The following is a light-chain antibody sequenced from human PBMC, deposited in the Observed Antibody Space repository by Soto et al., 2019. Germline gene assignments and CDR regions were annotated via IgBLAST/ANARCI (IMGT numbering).Light chain of an antibody. Sequence: EIVLTQSPATLSVSPGERAILSCRASQSVSDNLAWYQQKPGQAPRLLIYGASTRASGITARFSGSGSGTEFTLTISSLQSEDFAVYYCQQPYNWPPLTFGGGTKVEIK. V-gene: IGKV3-15*01. CDR1: QSVSDN. CDR2: GAS. J-gene: IGKJ4*01. CDR3: QQPYNWPPLT.